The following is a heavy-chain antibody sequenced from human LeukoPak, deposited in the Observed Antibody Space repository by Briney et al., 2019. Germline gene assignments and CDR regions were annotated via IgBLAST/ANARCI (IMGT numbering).Heavy chain of an antibody. V-gene: IGHV1-2*02. D-gene: IGHD2-15*01. Sequence: ASVKVSCKASGYIFTAYYMHGVRQAPGQGLEWMGWIDSNNGDTKYAQKFQGRVIITRDTSIGTVYMELSSLIFDDTAVYYCASEAFCAGGSCYLHRVASWGPGTLVTVSS. CDR1: GYIFTAYY. CDR3: ASEAFCAGGSCYLHRVAS. CDR2: IDSNNGDT. J-gene: IGHJ4*02.